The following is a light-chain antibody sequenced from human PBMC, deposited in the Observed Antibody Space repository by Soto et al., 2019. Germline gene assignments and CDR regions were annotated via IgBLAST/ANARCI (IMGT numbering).Light chain of an antibody. CDR3: SSHTTSNTRV. J-gene: IGLJ1*01. Sequence: QSALTQPASVSGSPGQSIAISCTGTSSDVGAYDFVSWYQQHPDKAPKLLIYEVSNRPSGVSDRFSGSKPVNTATLTISGLQAEDEADYYCSSHTTSNTRVFGTGTKVTVL. CDR1: SSDVGAYDF. CDR2: EVS. V-gene: IGLV2-14*03.